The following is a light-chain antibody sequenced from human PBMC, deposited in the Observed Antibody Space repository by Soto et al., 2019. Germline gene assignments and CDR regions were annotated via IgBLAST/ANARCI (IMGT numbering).Light chain of an antibody. CDR3: QQYGGSPLT. CDR1: QSVNSH. CDR2: AAS. J-gene: IGKJ4*01. Sequence: EIVMTQSPTPLPVSQGERATLSCRTSQSVNSHLAWYQHKPGQAPRLLIYAASSRPSGIPDRFGGSGSGTDFTLTISRREPEDVALYDCQQYGGSPLTFGGGTKVDIK. V-gene: IGKV3-20*01.